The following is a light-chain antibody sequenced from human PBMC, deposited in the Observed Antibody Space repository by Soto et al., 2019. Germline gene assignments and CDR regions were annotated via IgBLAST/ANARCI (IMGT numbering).Light chain of an antibody. CDR1: SSNIGGSY. CDR2: ENR. CDR3: GAWDSRLNAGV. J-gene: IGLJ2*01. Sequence: QSVLTQPPAVSAAPGQKVTISCSGSSSNIGGSYVSWYQQFPGTAPKLLIYENRKRPSGIPDRVSGSKAGTSAALDITGLQTGDEADYFCGAWDSRLNAGVFGGGTQLTVL. V-gene: IGLV1-51*01.